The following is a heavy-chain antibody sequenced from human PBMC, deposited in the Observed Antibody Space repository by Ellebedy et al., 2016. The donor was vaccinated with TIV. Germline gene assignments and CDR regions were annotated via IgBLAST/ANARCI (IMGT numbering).Heavy chain of an antibody. CDR1: GGSFSGYY. CDR2: INHIGST. CDR3: ARVLRGGRYGDYFDY. V-gene: IGHV4-34*01. J-gene: IGHJ4*02. Sequence: MPSETLSLTCAVYGGSFSGYYWTRIRQTPQKGLEWIGEINHIGSTHYNPPLKRRVTISVDTSKNQFSLNLSSVTAADTAVYYCARVLRGGRYGDYFDYWGQGTLVTVSS. D-gene: IGHD3-3*01.